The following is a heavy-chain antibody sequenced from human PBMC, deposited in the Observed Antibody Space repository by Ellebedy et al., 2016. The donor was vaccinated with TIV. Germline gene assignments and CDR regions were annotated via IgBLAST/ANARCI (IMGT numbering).Heavy chain of an antibody. V-gene: IGHV3-11*01. J-gene: IGHJ4*02. D-gene: IGHD2-2*01. CDR2: ISSSGSTI. CDR1: GFTFSDYY. Sequence: GESLKISXAASGFTFSDYYMSWIRQAPGKGLEWVSYISSSGSTIYYADSVKGRFTISRDNAKNSLYLQMNSLRAEDTAVYYCAKVPAAIRYYFDYWGQGTLVTVSS. CDR3: AKVPAAIRYYFDY.